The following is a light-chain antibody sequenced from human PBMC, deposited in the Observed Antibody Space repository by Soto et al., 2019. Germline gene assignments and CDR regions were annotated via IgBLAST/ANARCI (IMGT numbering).Light chain of an antibody. CDR1: SSNIGDNT. V-gene: IGLV1-44*01. J-gene: IGLJ2*01. Sequence: QSVLTQPPSASGTPGQRVTISCSGSSSNIGDNTVNWYQQLTGTAPKLIIYSNNQRPSGVPDRFSGSKSGTSASLAISGLWSEDEADYYWAAWDDSLNGHVVFGGGTKLTVL. CDR2: SNN. CDR3: AAWDDSLNGHVV.